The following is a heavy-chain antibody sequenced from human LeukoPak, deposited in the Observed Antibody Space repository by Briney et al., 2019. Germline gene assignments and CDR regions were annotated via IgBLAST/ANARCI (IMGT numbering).Heavy chain of an antibody. CDR1: GGSFSGYY. D-gene: IGHD6-19*01. Sequence: SETLSLTRAVYGGSFSGYYWSWIRQPPGKGLEWIGEINHSGSTNYNPSLKSRVTISVDTSKNQFSLKLSSVTAADTAVYYCARDNGAVANFDYWGQGTLVTVSS. J-gene: IGHJ4*02. CDR3: ARDNGAVANFDY. CDR2: INHSGST. V-gene: IGHV4-34*01.